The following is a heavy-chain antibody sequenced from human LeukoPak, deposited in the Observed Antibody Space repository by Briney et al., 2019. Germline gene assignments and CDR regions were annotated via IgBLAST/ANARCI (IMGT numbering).Heavy chain of an antibody. CDR1: GFTFSSYA. CDR2: ISGSGGST. CDR3: AKVRQLWPDFDY. Sequence: PGGSLRLSCAASGFTFSSYAMSWVRQAPGKGLEWVAAISGSGGSTYYADSVKGQFTISRDNSKNTLYLQMNSLRAEDTAVYYCAKVRQLWPDFDYWGQGTLVTVSS. V-gene: IGHV3-23*01. D-gene: IGHD5-18*01. J-gene: IGHJ4*02.